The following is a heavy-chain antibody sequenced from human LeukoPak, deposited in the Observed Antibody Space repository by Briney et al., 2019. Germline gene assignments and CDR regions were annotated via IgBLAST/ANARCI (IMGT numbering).Heavy chain of an antibody. CDR1: GFTFSSYW. D-gene: IGHD3-10*01. V-gene: IGHV3-74*01. Sequence: PGGSLRLSCAASGFTFSSYWMHWVRQAPGKGLVWVSRINTDGSSTTYADSVKGRFTISRDNAKNTLYLQINSLRPEDTAVYYCARDFLWGSGSPWGQGTLVTVSS. J-gene: IGHJ5*02. CDR2: INTDGSST. CDR3: ARDFLWGSGSP.